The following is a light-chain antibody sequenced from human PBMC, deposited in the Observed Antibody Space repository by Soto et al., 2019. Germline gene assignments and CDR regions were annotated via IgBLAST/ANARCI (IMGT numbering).Light chain of an antibody. Sequence: EIVLTQSPGTLSLSPGERATLSCRASQSVSSSYLAWYQQKPGQAPRLLIYGESSRATGIPDRFSGSGSGTDFTGTIHRLEAEVLAVYYCQRKGTFCQRPMVEIK. V-gene: IGKV3-20*01. CDR3: QRKGT. CDR2: GES. J-gene: IGKJ1*01. CDR1: QSVSSSY.